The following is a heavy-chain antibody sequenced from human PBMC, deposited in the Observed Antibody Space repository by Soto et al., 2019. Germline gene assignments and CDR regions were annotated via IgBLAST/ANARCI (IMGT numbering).Heavy chain of an antibody. CDR2: IGTAGDT. J-gene: IGHJ6*02. Sequence: EVQLVESGGGLVQPGGSLRLSCAASGFTFSSYDMHWVRQATGKGLEWVSAIGTAGDTYYPGSVKGRFTISIENAKNSLYLQMNSLRAEDTAVYYCAREAGYTFYYYGMDVWGQGTTVTVSS. V-gene: IGHV3-13*01. D-gene: IGHD1-1*01. CDR1: GFTFSSYD. CDR3: AREAGYTFYYYGMDV.